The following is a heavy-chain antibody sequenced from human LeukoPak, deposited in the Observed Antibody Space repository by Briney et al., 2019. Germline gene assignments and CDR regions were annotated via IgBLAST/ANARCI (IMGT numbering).Heavy chain of an antibody. D-gene: IGHD2/OR15-2a*01. CDR1: GFTFSSYE. J-gene: IGHJ4*02. Sequence: GGSPRLSCAASGFTFSSYEMKWVRQAPGKGLEWVSYISSSGNTKYYADSVKGRFTISRDSAKNSLYLQMNSLRAEDTAVYYCTRESYMTHYCLDYWGQGTLVTVSS. CDR3: TRESYMTHYCLDY. V-gene: IGHV3-48*03. CDR2: ISSSGNTK.